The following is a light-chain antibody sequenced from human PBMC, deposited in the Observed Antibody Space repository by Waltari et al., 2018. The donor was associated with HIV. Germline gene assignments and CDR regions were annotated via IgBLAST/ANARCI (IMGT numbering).Light chain of an antibody. Sequence: SYELTQPPSVQVSPGQTARITCSGDAVPKQYAYWYQQKPGQAPVVMIYKDSERPSGIPERFSGSSSGTTVTLTISGVQAEDEADYYCQSADSSGTHYVFGTGTKVTVL. V-gene: IGLV3-25*03. J-gene: IGLJ1*01. CDR2: KDS. CDR1: AVPKQY. CDR3: QSADSSGTHYV.